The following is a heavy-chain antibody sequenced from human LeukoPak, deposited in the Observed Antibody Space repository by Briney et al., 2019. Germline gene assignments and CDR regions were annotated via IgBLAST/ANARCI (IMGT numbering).Heavy chain of an antibody. D-gene: IGHD1-26*01. J-gene: IGHJ4*02. CDR1: GFTFSSYG. CDR3: AKDAGAIPADYFDY. CDR2: ISYDGSNK. V-gene: IGHV3-30*18. Sequence: GGSLRLSCAASGFTFSSYGMHWVRQATGKGLEWVAVISYDGSNKYYADSVKGRFTISRDNSKNTLYLQMNSLRAEDTAVYYCAKDAGAIPADYFDYWGQGTLVTVSS.